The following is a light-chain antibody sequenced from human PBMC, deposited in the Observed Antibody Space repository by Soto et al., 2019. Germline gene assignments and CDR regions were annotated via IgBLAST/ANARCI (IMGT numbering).Light chain of an antibody. Sequence: DIQMTQSPSSLSASVGDRVTMTCRASQGISNFVAWYQQKPGKVPKLLIYAASTLQSGVPSRFSGSGSGTDFTLTITSLQPEDVATYYCKKYNSAPHTFGGWTKVEIK. CDR3: KKYNSAPHT. V-gene: IGKV1-27*01. J-gene: IGKJ4*01. CDR1: QGISNF. CDR2: AAS.